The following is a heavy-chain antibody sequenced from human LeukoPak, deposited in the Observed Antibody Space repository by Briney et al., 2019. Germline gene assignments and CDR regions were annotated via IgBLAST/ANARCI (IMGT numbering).Heavy chain of an antibody. J-gene: IGHJ4*02. CDR1: GYTLTELS. CDR3: ARGRLVVAATVLYDY. D-gene: IGHD2-15*01. CDR2: FDPEDGET. V-gene: IGHV1-24*01. Sequence: GASVKVSCKVSGYTLTELSMHWVRQAPGKGLEWMGGFDPEDGETIYAQKFQGRVTMTEDTSTDTVYMELSSLRSEDTAVYYCARGRLVVAATVLYDYWGQGTLVTVSS.